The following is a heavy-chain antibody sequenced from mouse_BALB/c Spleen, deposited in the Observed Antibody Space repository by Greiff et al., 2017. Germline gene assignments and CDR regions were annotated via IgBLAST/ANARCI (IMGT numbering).Heavy chain of an antibody. D-gene: IGHD1-1*01. J-gene: IGHJ4*01. V-gene: IGHV3-2*02. CDR1: GYSITSDYA. CDR2: ISYSGST. Sequence: EVQLQESGPGLVKPSQSLSLTCTVTGYSITSDYAWNWIRQFPGNKLEWMGYISYSGSTSYNPSLKSRISITRDTSKNQFFLQLNSVTTEDTATYYCARLYYYGSSLYAMDYWGQGTPVTVSS. CDR3: ARLYYYGSSLYAMDY.